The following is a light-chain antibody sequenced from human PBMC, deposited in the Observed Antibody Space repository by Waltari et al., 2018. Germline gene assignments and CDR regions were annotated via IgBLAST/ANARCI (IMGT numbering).Light chain of an antibody. CDR3: QQYYSTPPT. CDR1: QSVLHSSNNRNY. V-gene: IGKV4-1*01. J-gene: IGKJ4*01. Sequence: DIVMTQSLDSLAVSLGERATINCKSSQSVLHSSNNRNYLAWYQQKPGQPPKLLISWASTRESGVPDRFSGSGSATDFTLTISSLQAEDVAVYYCQQYYSTPPTFGGGTKVEIK. CDR2: WAS.